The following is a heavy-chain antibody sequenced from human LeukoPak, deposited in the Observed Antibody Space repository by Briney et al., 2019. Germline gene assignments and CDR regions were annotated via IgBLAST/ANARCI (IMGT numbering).Heavy chain of an antibody. D-gene: IGHD3-22*01. Sequence: QPGGSLTLSCAASGFTFSSYGMHWVRQAPGKGLEWVAFIRYDGSNKYYADSVKGRFTISREHSKNTLYLQMNSLKTEDTAVYYCTADHYYDSSGYLPFDYWGQGTLVTVSS. CDR2: IRYDGSNK. CDR1: GFTFSSYG. CDR3: TADHYYDSSGYLPFDY. J-gene: IGHJ4*02. V-gene: IGHV3-30*02.